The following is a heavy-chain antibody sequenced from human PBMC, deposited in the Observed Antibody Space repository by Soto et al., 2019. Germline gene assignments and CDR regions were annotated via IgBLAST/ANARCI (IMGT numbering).Heavy chain of an antibody. Sequence: PGGSLSLSCAASGFTFSSYSMNWVRQAPGKGLEWVSYISSSSSTIYYADSVKGRFTISRDNAKNSLYLQMNSLRAEDTAVYYCARENSLTSGYSSGWSNYYYYMDVWGKGTTVTVSS. CDR1: GFTFSSYS. CDR3: ARENSLTSGYSSGWSNYYYYMDV. J-gene: IGHJ6*03. V-gene: IGHV3-48*01. CDR2: ISSSSSTI. D-gene: IGHD6-19*01.